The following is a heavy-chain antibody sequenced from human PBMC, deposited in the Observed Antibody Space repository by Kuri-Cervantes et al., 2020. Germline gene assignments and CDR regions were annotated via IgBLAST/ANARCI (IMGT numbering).Heavy chain of an antibody. J-gene: IGHJ4*02. D-gene: IGHD6-19*01. Sequence: SETLSLTCAVYGGSFSGYYWSWIRQPPGKGLEWIGEINLSGSTNYNPSLKSRVTISVDTSKNQFSLKLSSVTAADTAVYYCARDLGAVTGDGDYWGQGTLVTVSS. CDR3: ARDLGAVTGDGDY. V-gene: IGHV4-34*01. CDR2: INLSGST. CDR1: GGSFSGYY.